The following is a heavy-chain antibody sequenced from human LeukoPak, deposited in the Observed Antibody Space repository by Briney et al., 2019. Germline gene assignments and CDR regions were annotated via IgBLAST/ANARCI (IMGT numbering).Heavy chain of an antibody. CDR2: ISAYNGNT. J-gene: IGHJ6*03. CDR3: ARNVGGYCSSTSCREVDYYYMDV. CDR1: GYTFTSFG. D-gene: IGHD2-2*03. Sequence: ASVKVSCKASGYTFTSFGISWVRQAPGQGLEWMGWISAYNGNTNYAQKLQGRVTMTTDTSTSTAYMELRSLRSDDTAVYYCARNVGGYCSSTSCREVDYYYMDVWGKGTTVTVSS. V-gene: IGHV1-18*01.